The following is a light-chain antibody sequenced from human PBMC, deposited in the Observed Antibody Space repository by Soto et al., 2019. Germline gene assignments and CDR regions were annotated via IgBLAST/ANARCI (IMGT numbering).Light chain of an antibody. J-gene: IGKJ3*01. V-gene: IGKV3-11*01. CDR3: HQRSDWPFT. CDR2: DAS. Sequence: EIVLTQSPATLSLSPGERATLSCRASQSVGTYLAWSQQKPGQAPRLLIYDASNRATDIPARVSGSGSGTDFTLTISSLEPEDFAVYYCHQRSDWPFTFGPGTKLD. CDR1: QSVGTY.